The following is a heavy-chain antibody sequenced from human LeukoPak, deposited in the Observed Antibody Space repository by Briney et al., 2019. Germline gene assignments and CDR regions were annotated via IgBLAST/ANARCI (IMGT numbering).Heavy chain of an antibody. CDR1: GFTFSSYW. D-gene: IGHD2-21*02. J-gene: IGHJ4*02. CDR2: IKQDGSVK. CDR3: ATASERLLLFDY. V-gene: IGHV3-7*01. Sequence: GGSLRLSCAASGFTFSSYWMSWVRQAPGKGLEWVANIKQDGSVKYYVDSVKGRFTISRDNAKNSLYLQMNSLRAEDTAVYYCATASERLLLFDYWGQGTLVTVSS.